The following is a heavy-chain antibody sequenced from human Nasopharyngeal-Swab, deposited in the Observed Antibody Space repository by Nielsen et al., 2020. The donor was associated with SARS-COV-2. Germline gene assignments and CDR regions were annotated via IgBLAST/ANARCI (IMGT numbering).Heavy chain of an antibody. D-gene: IGHD2-2*01. V-gene: IGHV3-11*04. CDR1: GFTFSDYY. CDR2: ISSSGSTI. CDR3: ARVHLVIVPATFDY. J-gene: IGHJ4*02. Sequence: GESLKISCAASGFTFSDYYMSWIRQAPGKGLEWVSYISSSGSTIYYADSVKGRFTISRDNAKNSLYLQMNSLRAEDTAVYYCARVHLVIVPATFDYWGQGTLVTVSS.